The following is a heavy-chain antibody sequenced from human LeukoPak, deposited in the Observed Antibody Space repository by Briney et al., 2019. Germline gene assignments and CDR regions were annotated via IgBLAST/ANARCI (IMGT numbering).Heavy chain of an antibody. CDR2: IGGRGGST. V-gene: IGHV3-23*01. Sequence: GGSLRLSCAASGFTLSNYAMSWVRQAPGKGLEWVSAIGGRGGSTYSADSVEGRFTISRDNSKNTLYLQMHSLRAEDTAVYYCTKDGTDYSSFDYWGQGTLVTVSS. D-gene: IGHD4-11*01. CDR3: TKDGTDYSSFDY. J-gene: IGHJ4*02. CDR1: GFTLSNYA.